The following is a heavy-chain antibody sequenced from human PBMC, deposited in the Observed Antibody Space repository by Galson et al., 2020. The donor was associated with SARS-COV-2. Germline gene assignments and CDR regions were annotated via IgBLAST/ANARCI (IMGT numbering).Heavy chain of an antibody. CDR1: GGSISSYY. CDR2: IYYSKST. CDR3: ARDRGGAAAGTRGVWYYYGMDV. Sequence: SETLSLTCTVSGGSISSYYWSWIRQPPGKGLEWIGYIYYSKSTNYNPSLKSRVTISVDTSKNQFSLKLSSVTAADTAVYYCARDRGGAAAGTRGVWYYYGMDVWGQGTTVTVSS. V-gene: IGHV4-59*12. J-gene: IGHJ6*02. D-gene: IGHD6-13*01.